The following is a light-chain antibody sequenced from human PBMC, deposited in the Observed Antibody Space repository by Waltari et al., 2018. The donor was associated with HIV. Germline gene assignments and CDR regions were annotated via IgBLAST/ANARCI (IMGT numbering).Light chain of an antibody. Sequence: QSVLTQPPSASGTPGQRVTISCSGSSPNLGSNYVYWYQQLPGTAPKLLIQRNNQRPSGVPDRFSGSKSGTSASLAISGLRSEDEADYYCAAWDDSLSGYVVFGGGTKLTVL. CDR1: SPNLGSNY. CDR3: AAWDDSLSGYVV. CDR2: RNN. J-gene: IGLJ2*01. V-gene: IGLV1-47*01.